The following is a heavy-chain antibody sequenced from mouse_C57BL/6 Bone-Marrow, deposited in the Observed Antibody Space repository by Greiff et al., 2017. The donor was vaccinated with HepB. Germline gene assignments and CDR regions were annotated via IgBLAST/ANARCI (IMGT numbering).Heavy chain of an antibody. V-gene: IGHV1-54*01. CDR2: INPGSGGT. CDR1: GYAFTNYL. CDR3: SSVGYYGSSPCYFDY. D-gene: IGHD1-1*01. J-gene: IGHJ2*01. Sequence: VQLQQSGAELVRPGTSVKVSCKASGYAFTNYLIEWVKQRPGQGLEWIGVINPGSGGTNYNEKFKGKATLTADKSSSTAYMQLSSLTSEDSAVYVCSSVGYYGSSPCYFDYWGQGTTLTVSS.